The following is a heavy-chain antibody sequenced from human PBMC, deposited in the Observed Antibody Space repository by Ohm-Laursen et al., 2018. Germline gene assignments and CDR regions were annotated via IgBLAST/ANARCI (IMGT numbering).Heavy chain of an antibody. CDR1: GFTFSNYA. D-gene: IGHD3-10*01. CDR3: ANYPLGFGAGHDY. CDR2: IDENADNT. V-gene: IGHV3-23*01. J-gene: IGHJ4*02. Sequence: GSLRLSCAASGFTFSNYAMSWVRQAPGKGLEWLSSIDENADNTHYADSVKGRFTISRDNSKNTLYLQMNSLRAEDTAVYYCANYPLGFGAGHDYWGQGTLVTVSS.